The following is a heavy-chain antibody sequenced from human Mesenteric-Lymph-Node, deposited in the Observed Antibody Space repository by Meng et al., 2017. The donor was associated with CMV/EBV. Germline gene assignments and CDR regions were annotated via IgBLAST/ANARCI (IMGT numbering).Heavy chain of an antibody. CDR1: GGTFSNYA. V-gene: IGHV1-69*10. CDR2: IFPILGIT. J-gene: IGHJ6*02. D-gene: IGHD3-3*01. Sequence: SVKVSCKASGGTFSNYAINWVRQAPGQGLEWMGGIFPILGITNYAQKFQGRVTITADKSTSTAYMELSSLRSEDTAVYYCAREVYDFWSGYYYRYGMDVWGQGTTVTVS. CDR3: AREVYDFWSGYYYRYGMDV.